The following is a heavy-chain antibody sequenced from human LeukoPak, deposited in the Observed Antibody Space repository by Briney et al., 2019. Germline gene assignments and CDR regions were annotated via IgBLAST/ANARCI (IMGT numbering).Heavy chain of an antibody. V-gene: IGHV3-7*01. CDR2: INPDGSGK. CDR3: ASKQGDY. Sequence: GGSLRLSCEASGFTFNCYWMIWVRQAPGKGLEWVANINPDGSGKYYVDSVEGRFTISRDNAKKSLYLQMNSLRAEDTAVYYCASKQGDYWGQGTLVTVSS. CDR1: GFTFNCYW. J-gene: IGHJ4*02.